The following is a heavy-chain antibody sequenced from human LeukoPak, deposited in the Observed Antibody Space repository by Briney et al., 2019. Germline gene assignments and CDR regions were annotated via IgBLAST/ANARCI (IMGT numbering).Heavy chain of an antibody. CDR1: GLTFNTYG. J-gene: IGHJ5*01. D-gene: IGHD5-12*01. CDR3: VKDKHRDGYTYGVYDS. Sequence: GGSLRLSCAVSGLTFNTYGMHWVRQAPGKGLDWVAFIWSDASHADYADSVKGRFTISRDNSKNTLYLQMNSLRAEDTALYYCVKDKHRDGYTYGVYDSWGQGTLITVSS. V-gene: IGHV3-30*02. CDR2: IWSDASHA.